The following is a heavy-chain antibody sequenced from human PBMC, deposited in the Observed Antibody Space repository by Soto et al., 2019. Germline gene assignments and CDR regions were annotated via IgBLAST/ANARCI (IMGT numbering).Heavy chain of an antibody. CDR1: GFMFSAYT. D-gene: IGHD3-16*01. J-gene: IGHJ1*01. V-gene: IGHV3-21*06. Sequence: GGSLRLSCAASGFMFSAYTMNWVRQAPGKGLEWLSSISDDSSYIDYADSLRGRFTVSRDNARNSLYLQIDSLGVEDTAVYYCATPYYFNHWGPGTLVTV. CDR2: ISDDSSYI. CDR3: ATPYYFNH.